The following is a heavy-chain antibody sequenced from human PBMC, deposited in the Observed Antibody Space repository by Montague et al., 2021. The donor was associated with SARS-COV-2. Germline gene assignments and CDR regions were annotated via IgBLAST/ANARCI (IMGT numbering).Heavy chain of an antibody. CDR2: IHHGGST. J-gene: IGHJ4*02. Sequence: SETLSLTCAVHGGSFSTYSWNWIRQPPGKGLEWIGEIHHGGSTNYNPSLKSRVTISADTSKNQFSLKLRSVTAADTAVYFCARVGRKQNYYFDYWGQGALVTVSS. CDR1: GGSFSTYS. V-gene: IGHV4-34*01. CDR3: ARVGRKQNYYFDY. D-gene: IGHD1-14*01.